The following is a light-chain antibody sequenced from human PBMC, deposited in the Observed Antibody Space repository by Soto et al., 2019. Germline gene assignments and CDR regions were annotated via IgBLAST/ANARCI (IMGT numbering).Light chain of an antibody. J-gene: IGKJ5*01. Sequence: EIVMTQSPATLSVSPGESATLSCRASQSVSSNLAWYQRKPGQAPRLLIYGASTRATGIPARFSGSGSGTEFTLTISSLQSGDFAVYYCQQYNNWITFGQGTRLEIK. V-gene: IGKV3-15*01. CDR1: QSVSSN. CDR2: GAS. CDR3: QQYNNWIT.